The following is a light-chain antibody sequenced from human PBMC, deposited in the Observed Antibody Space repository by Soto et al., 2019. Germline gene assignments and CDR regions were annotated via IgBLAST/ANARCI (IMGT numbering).Light chain of an antibody. CDR1: QSVSSY. J-gene: IGKJ3*01. CDR2: DAS. V-gene: IGKV3-11*01. CDR3: HQRSNWPLT. Sequence: EIVLTQSPATLSLSPGERATLSCRASQSVSSYLAWYQQKPGQAPRLLIYDASNRATDIPARFSGSGSGTDFTLTISSLEPEDFAVSYCHQRSNWPLTFGPGTNVDIK.